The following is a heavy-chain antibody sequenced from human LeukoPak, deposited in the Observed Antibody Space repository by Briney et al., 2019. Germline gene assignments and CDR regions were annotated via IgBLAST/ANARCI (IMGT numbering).Heavy chain of an antibody. D-gene: IGHD3-16*01. CDR3: AKEGGIGGYYYGMDV. CDR1: GFTFSSYG. CDR2: ISYDGTNK. J-gene: IGHJ6*04. Sequence: QPGGSLRLSCAASGFTFSSYGMHWVRQAPGKGLEWVAVISYDGTNKYYADSVKGRFTISRDISKNTVYLQMNSLRAEDTAVYYCAKEGGIGGYYYGMDVWGKGTTVTVSS. V-gene: IGHV3-30*18.